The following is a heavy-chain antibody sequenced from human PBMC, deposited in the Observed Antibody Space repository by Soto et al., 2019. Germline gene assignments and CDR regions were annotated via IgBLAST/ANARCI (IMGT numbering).Heavy chain of an antibody. D-gene: IGHD1-26*01. V-gene: IGHV3-30*18. CDR2: ISYDGSNK. CDR1: GFTFSSYG. Sequence: QVQLVESGGGVVQPGRSLRLSCAASGFTFSSYGMHWVRQAPGKGLEWVAVISYDGSNKYYADSVKGRFTISRDNSKNPLYLQMNSLRAADTAVYYCAKEDYTGSYFDYWGQGTLVTVSS. J-gene: IGHJ4*02. CDR3: AKEDYTGSYFDY.